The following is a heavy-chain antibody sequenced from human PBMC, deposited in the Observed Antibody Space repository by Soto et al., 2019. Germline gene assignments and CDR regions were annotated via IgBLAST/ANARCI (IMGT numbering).Heavy chain of an antibody. CDR3: ARERSVGYCITTTCPKPFHYDAMDV. V-gene: IGHV1-69*12. CDR1: GGTFTNYA. Sequence: QVQLVQSGAEVKKPGSSLKVSCKASGGTFTNYAFSWVRQAPGQGLEWMGGIIPVFGTPDYAQKSQGRVTITADESTRTASMELSSLRSDDSAVYYCARERSVGYCITTTCPKPFHYDAMDVWGQGTTVTVSS. J-gene: IGHJ6*02. D-gene: IGHD2-2*01. CDR2: IIPVFGTP.